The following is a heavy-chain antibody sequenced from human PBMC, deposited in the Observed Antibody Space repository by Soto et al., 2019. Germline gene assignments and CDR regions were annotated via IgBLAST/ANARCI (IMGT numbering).Heavy chain of an antibody. J-gene: IGHJ4*02. CDR2: IKEDGSEI. CDR1: GFNVRSYW. D-gene: IGHD3-16*01. V-gene: IGHV3-7*01. Sequence: GGSLRLSCAVSGFNVRSYWMSWVRQAPGKGLEWVAGIKEDGSEIYYPQSVRGRFAISRDSAGNALQLAMNYLSAEDTATYFCARDIGFDYVNWGQGTLVTVSS. CDR3: ARDIGFDYVN.